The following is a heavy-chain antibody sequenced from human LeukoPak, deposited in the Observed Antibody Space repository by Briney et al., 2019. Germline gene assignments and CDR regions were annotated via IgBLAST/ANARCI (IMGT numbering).Heavy chain of an antibody. D-gene: IGHD6-6*01. CDR2: IKQDGSEK. CDR1: GFTFSSYW. Sequence: GVSLRLSCAASGFTFSSYWMSWVRQAPGKGLEWVANIKQDGSEKHYVDSVKGRFTISRDNSKNTLYLQMNSLRAEDTAVYYCAKDLSSSSYDYWGQGTLVIVSS. V-gene: IGHV3-7*01. J-gene: IGHJ4*02. CDR3: AKDLSSSSYDY.